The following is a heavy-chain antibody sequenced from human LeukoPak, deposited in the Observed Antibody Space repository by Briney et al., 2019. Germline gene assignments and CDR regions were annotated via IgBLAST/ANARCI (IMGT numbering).Heavy chain of an antibody. V-gene: IGHV3-23*01. CDR3: ARDRYDILTGYYEDY. Sequence: PGGSLRLSCAASGFTFSSYAMSWVRQAPGKGLEWVSAISGSGGSTYYADSVKGRFTISRDNSKNTLYLQMNSLRAEDTAVYYCARDRYDILTGYYEDYWGQGTLVTVSS. D-gene: IGHD3-9*01. CDR1: GFTFSSYA. CDR2: ISGSGGST. J-gene: IGHJ4*02.